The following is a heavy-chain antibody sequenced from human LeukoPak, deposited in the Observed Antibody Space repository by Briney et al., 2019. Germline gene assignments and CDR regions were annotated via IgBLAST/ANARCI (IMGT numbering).Heavy chain of an antibody. CDR1: GFTLSSYW. D-gene: IGHD6-19*01. J-gene: IGHJ6*03. V-gene: IGHV3-7*01. Sequence: GGSLRLSCAASGFTLSSYWMSWVRQAPGEGLEGVANIKQEGSEKYYVDSGKGRFTISRDNAKNSLYLQMNSLRAEDTAVYSCARESSGWLYYYYYYMDVWGKGTTVTISS. CDR3: ARESSGWLYYYYYYMDV. CDR2: IKQEGSEK.